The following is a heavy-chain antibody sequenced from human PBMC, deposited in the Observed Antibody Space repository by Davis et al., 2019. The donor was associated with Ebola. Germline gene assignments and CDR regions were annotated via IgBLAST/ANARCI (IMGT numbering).Heavy chain of an antibody. CDR1: GITFSSYW. CDR2: INPDGSFT. V-gene: IGHV3-74*01. CDR3: ARGWLRTGLDI. J-gene: IGHJ3*02. Sequence: GESLKISCAASGITFSSYWMHWVRQAPGKGLVWVSRINPDGSFTDYADSVKGRFTISRDNTKNTLYRQMYSLRAEDTAVYYCARGWLRTGLDIWGQGTMVIVSS. D-gene: IGHD3/OR15-3a*01.